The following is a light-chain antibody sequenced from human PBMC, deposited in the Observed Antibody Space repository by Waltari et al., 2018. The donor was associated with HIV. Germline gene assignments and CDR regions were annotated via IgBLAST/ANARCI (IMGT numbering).Light chain of an antibody. CDR3: AAWDDSLSGRV. CDR2: GSN. Sequence: QSVLTQSPSASGTPGQRVTISCSGSSSNIGRNDVYWYQQLPGTAPKLLIYGSNQRPPGVPDRFSGSKSGTSASLAISGLRSEDEADYYCAAWDDSLSGRVFGGGTKLTVL. V-gene: IGLV1-47*01. J-gene: IGLJ3*02. CDR1: SSNIGRND.